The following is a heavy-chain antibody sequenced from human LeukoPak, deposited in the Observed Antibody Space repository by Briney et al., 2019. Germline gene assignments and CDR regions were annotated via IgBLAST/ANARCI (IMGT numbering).Heavy chain of an antibody. J-gene: IGHJ6*03. Sequence: SETLSLTCAVYGGSFSGYYWSWIRQPPGKGLEWIGEINHSGSTNYNPSLKSRVTISVDTSKNQFSLKLSSVTAADTAVYYCARGNGYHYYYYMDVWGKGTTVTVSS. CDR1: GGSFSGYY. CDR2: INHSGST. V-gene: IGHV4-34*01. CDR3: ARGNGYHYYYYMDV.